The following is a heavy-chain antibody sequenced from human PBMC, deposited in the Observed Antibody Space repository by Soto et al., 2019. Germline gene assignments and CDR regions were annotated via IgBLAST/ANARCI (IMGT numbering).Heavy chain of an antibody. CDR1: GFTFSSYG. J-gene: IGHJ4*02. Sequence: GGSLRLSCAASGFTFSSYGMHWVRQAPGKGLEWVGRIKTRTDGGTTDYATPVKGRFTISRDDSKNTLFLQMNSLKTEDTAVYYCTTGTAVAIYNFDYWGQGTLVTVSS. V-gene: IGHV3-15*01. D-gene: IGHD5-18*01. CDR2: IKTRTDGGTT. CDR3: TTGTAVAIYNFDY.